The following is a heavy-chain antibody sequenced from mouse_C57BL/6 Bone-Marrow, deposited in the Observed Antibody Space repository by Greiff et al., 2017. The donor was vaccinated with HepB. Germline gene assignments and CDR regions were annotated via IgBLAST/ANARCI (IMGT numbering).Heavy chain of an antibody. CDR2: IYPRSGNT. J-gene: IGHJ2*01. Sequence: QVQLKQSGAELARPGASVKLSCKASGYTFTSYGISWVKQRTGQGLEWIGEIYPRSGNTYYNEKFKGKATLTADKSSSTAYMELRSLTSEDSAVYFCARRGLWLRRFDYWGQGTTLTVSS. V-gene: IGHV1-81*01. D-gene: IGHD2-2*01. CDR1: GYTFTSYG. CDR3: ARRGLWLRRFDY.